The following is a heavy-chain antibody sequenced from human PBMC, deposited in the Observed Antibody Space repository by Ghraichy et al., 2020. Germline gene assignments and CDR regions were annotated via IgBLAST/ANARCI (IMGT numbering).Heavy chain of an antibody. D-gene: IGHD2-2*01. V-gene: IGHV3-73*01. CDR2: IRSKANSYAT. Sequence: GGSLRLSCAASGFTFSGSAMHWVRQASGKGLEWVGRIRSKANSYATAYAASVKGRFTISRDDSKNTAYLQMNSLKTEDTAVYYCTRQVWDIVVVPAAIVGWNRYYYGMDVWGQGTTVTVSS. CDR1: GFTFSGSA. J-gene: IGHJ6*02. CDR3: TRQVWDIVVVPAAIVGWNRYYYGMDV.